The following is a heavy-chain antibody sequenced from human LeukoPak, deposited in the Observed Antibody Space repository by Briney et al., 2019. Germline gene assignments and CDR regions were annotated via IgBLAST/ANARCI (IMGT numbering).Heavy chain of an antibody. Sequence: GGSLRLSCAASGFTFTSHVMNWVRQAPGKGLEWVSLISGSDGSTYYADSVKGRFTISRDNSKSTVYLQMNSLRAEDTAVYYCARGTAGSYYLDYWGQGTLVTVSS. CDR1: GFTFTSHV. CDR3: ARGTAGSYYLDY. V-gene: IGHV3-23*01. J-gene: IGHJ4*02. D-gene: IGHD1-26*01. CDR2: ISGSDGST.